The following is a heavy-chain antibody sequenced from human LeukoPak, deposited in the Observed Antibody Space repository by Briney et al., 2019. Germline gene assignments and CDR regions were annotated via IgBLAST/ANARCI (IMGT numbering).Heavy chain of an antibody. V-gene: IGHV1-46*01. CDR3: ARGPPNWGYDY. Sequence: ASVKVSCKASGNTFIGYWIHWVRQAPGQGLEWMGAINPRGDATIGAQKFQGRVTMTRSTSMSTAYMELSSLSSEDTAVYYCARGPPNWGYDYWGQGTLVTVSS. CDR2: INPRGDAT. CDR1: GNTFIGYW. J-gene: IGHJ4*02. D-gene: IGHD7-27*01.